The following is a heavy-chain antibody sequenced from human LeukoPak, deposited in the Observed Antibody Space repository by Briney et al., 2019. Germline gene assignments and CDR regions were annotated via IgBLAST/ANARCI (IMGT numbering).Heavy chain of an antibody. CDR1: GYTFTGYY. CDR2: INPNSGGT. Sequence: ASVKVSCKASGYTFTGYYMHWVRQAPGQGLEWMGWINPNSGGTNYAQKFQGRVTMTRDTSISTAYVELSRLRSDDTAVYYCARDRPKLRFLEWSQYYFDYWGQGTLVTVSS. V-gene: IGHV1-2*02. D-gene: IGHD3-3*01. CDR3: ARDRPKLRFLEWSQYYFDY. J-gene: IGHJ4*02.